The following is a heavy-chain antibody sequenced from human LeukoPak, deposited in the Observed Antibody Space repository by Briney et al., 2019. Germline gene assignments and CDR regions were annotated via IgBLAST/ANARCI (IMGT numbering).Heavy chain of an antibody. J-gene: IGHJ3*02. CDR2: IYFSETT. V-gene: IGHV4-39*02. CDR1: GGSSSDTTYY. Sequence: SETLSLTCTVSGGSSSDTTYYWAWIRQPPGKGLEGIGSIYFSETTYNPSLKSRITISADTSKKHFSLKLSSVTAADTAVYYCASPSKLVISRGGFDIWGQGTMVTVSA. CDR3: ASPSKLVISRGGFDI. D-gene: IGHD3-22*01.